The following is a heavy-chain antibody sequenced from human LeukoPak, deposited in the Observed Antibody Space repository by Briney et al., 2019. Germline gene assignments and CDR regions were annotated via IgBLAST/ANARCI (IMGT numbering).Heavy chain of an antibody. CDR1: GFTFSSYA. D-gene: IGHD3-3*01. CDR3: AKSMEWLLFLSHFDY. J-gene: IGHJ4*02. V-gene: IGHV3-23*01. CDR2: ISGSGGSR. Sequence: GGSLRLSCAASGFTFSSYAMSWVRQAPGKGLEWASAISGSGGSRYYADSVKGRFAISRDNTKNTLYLQMNSLRAEDTAVYYCAKSMEWLLFLSHFDYWGQGTLVTVSS.